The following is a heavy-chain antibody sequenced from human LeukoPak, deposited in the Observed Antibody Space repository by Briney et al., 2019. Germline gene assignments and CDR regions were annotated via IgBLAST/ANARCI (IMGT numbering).Heavy chain of an antibody. CDR1: GFTVSTNY. J-gene: IGHJ3*02. CDR3: ARTITMARVDI. D-gene: IGHD3-10*01. CDR2: IYNNGNT. V-gene: IGHV3-53*01. Sequence: PAGGSLRLSCAASGFTVSTNYMNWVRQAPGKGLEWVSVIYNNGNTYYADSVKGRFTISRDNSKNTSYLQMNSLRAEDTAVYYCARTITMARVDIWGQGTMVTVSS.